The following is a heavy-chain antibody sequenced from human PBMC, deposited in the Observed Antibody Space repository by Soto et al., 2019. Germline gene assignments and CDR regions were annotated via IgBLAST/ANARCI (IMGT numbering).Heavy chain of an antibody. CDR3: AKDYQWLVQRYYYGMDV. CDR1: GFTFSSYA. Sequence: GGSLRLSCAASGFTFSSYAMSWVRQAPGKGLEWVSAISGSGGSTYYADSVKGRFTISRDNSKNTLYLQMNSLRAEDTAVYYCAKDYQWLVQRYYYGMDVWGQGTTVTVSS. V-gene: IGHV3-23*01. CDR2: ISGSGGST. D-gene: IGHD6-19*01. J-gene: IGHJ6*02.